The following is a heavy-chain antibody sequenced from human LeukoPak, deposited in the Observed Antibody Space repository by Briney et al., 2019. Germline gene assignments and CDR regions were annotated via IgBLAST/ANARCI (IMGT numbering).Heavy chain of an antibody. D-gene: IGHD6-19*01. CDR1: GGSISSSSYY. J-gene: IGHJ6*03. CDR3: ARARAVGYYYYYYMDV. CDR2: INHSGST. Sequence: SETLSLTCTVSGGSISSSSYYWSWIRQPPGKGLEWIGEINHSGSTNYNPSLKSRVTISVDTSKNQFSLKLSSVTAADTAVYYCARARAVGYYYYYYMDVWGKGTTVTVSS. V-gene: IGHV4-39*07.